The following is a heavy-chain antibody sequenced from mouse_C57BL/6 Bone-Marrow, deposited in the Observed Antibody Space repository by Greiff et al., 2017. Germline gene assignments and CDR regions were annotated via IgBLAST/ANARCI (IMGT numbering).Heavy chain of an antibody. J-gene: IGHJ2*01. CDR3: ARGGWLLADY. CDR1: GYTFTSYW. D-gene: IGHD2-3*01. Sequence: QVQLKQPGAELVKPGASVKLSCKASGYTFTSYWMHWVKQRPGQGLVWIGMIHPNSGSTNYNEKFKSKATLTVDKSSSTAYMQLSSLTSEDSAVYYCARGGWLLADYWGQGTTLTVSS. CDR2: IHPNSGST. V-gene: IGHV1-64*01.